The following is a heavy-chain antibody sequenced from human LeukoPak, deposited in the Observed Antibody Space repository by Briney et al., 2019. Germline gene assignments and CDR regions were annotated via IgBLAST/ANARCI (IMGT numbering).Heavy chain of an antibody. CDR3: ARALDSSSSRYQAFEY. Sequence: GGSLRLSCATSGFSFSSYWMSWVRQAPGEGLEWVASIKQDGSEKYYVDSVKGRFTISRDSAKNSLYLQMNNLRAEDTAVYYCARALDSSSSRYQAFEYWGQGTPVTVSS. V-gene: IGHV3-7*01. D-gene: IGHD2-2*01. CDR2: IKQDGSEK. CDR1: GFSFSSYW. J-gene: IGHJ4*02.